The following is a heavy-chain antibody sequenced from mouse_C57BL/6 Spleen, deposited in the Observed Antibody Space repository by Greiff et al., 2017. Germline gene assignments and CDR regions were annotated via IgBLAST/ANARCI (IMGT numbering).Heavy chain of an antibody. CDR3: ARGSSYYAMDY. D-gene: IGHD1-1*01. CDR2: IYPGSGNT. V-gene: IGHV1-76*01. CDR1: GYTFTDYY. J-gene: IGHJ4*01. Sequence: VQLQQSGAELVRPGASVKLSCKASGYTFTDYYINWVKQRPGQGLEWIARIYPGSGNTYYNEKFKGKATLTAEKSSSTAYMQRSSLTSEDSAVYFCARGSSYYAMDYWGQGTSVTVSS.